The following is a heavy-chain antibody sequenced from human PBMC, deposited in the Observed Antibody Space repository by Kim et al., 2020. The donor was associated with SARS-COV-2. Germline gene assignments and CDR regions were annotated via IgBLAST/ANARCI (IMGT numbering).Heavy chain of an antibody. CDR1: GHTFTDYY. CDR3: ARIYCGSDCSTHSKWRYVDI. D-gene: IGHD2-21*02. CDR2: INPNSGGT. V-gene: IGHV1-2*02. J-gene: IGHJ4*02. Sequence: ASVKVSCKASGHTFTDYYIHWVRQAPGQGLEWMGWINPNSGGTNYAQKFQGRVTMARDTSITTAYMELSRLGSDDTAVFYCARIYCGSDCSTHSKWRYVDIWGQGTLLTVSS.